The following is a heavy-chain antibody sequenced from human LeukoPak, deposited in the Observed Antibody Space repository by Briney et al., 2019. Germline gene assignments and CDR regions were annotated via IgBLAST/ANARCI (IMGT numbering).Heavy chain of an antibody. V-gene: IGHV3-23*01. CDR2: ISGSGGST. D-gene: IGHD3-22*01. CDR1: GFTFSSYA. Sequence: GGSLRLSCAASGFTFSSYAMSWVRQAPGKGLEWVSAISGSGGSTYYADSVKGRFTISRDNGENTLYVQMNGLRAEDTALYYCAKGYDSSGYMGDYWGQGTLVTVSS. J-gene: IGHJ4*02. CDR3: AKGYDSSGYMGDY.